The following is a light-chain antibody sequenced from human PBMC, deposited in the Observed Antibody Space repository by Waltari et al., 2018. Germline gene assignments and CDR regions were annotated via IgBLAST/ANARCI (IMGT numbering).Light chain of an antibody. J-gene: IGLJ2*01. CDR2: GKN. V-gene: IGLV3-19*01. CDR3: NSRDTSGDDVV. Sequence: SAELTQDPPVSVALGQTVTLPCQGPSLAALYANWYQQKPGHAPILVIYGKNNRPSGIPDRFCGSNSGNSASLTITGAQAEDEAAYYCNSRDTSGDDVVFGGGTKLTVL. CDR1: SLAALY.